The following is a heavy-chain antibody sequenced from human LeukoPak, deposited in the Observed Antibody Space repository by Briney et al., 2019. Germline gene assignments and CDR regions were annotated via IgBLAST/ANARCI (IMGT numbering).Heavy chain of an antibody. CDR1: GFTFSDYY. V-gene: IGHV3-11*01. CDR2: ISSSGSTI. Sequence: GGSLRLSCAASGFTFSDYYMSWIRQAPGKGLEWVSYISSSGSTIYYADSVKGRFTISRDNAKNSLYLQMNSLRAEDTAVYYCARCEQQPVLYWFDPWGQGTLVTVSS. D-gene: IGHD6-13*01. CDR3: ARCEQQPVLYWFDP. J-gene: IGHJ5*02.